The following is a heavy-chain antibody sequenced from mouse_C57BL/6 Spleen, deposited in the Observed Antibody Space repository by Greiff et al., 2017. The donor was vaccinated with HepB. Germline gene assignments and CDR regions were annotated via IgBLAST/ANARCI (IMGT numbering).Heavy chain of an antibody. CDR3: ARDWSTTVVARYYYAMDY. CDR2: IVPANGNT. J-gene: IGHJ4*01. V-gene: IGHV14-3*01. Sequence: VQLKESVAELVRPGASVKLSCTASGFNIKNTYMHWVKQGPEQGLEWIGRIVPANGNTKYAPKFQGKATITTDTSSTTAYLQLSSLTSEDTAIYYCARDWSTTVVARYYYAMDYWGQGTSVTVSS. D-gene: IGHD1-1*01. CDR1: GFNIKNTY.